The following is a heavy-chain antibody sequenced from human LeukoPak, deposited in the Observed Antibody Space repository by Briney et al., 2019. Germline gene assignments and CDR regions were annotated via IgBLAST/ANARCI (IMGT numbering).Heavy chain of an antibody. D-gene: IGHD3-10*01. V-gene: IGHV3-43*02. J-gene: IGHJ4*02. CDR3: AKAYYGSRFSSFGY. CDR1: GFTFDNYA. CDR2: FSGDGDST. Sequence: QPGGSPRLSCAASGFTFDNYAMHWVRQPPGKGLEWVSLFSGDGDSTYFADSVKGRFTISRDNSKNSLYLQMNSLRTEDTALYYCAKAYYGSRFSSFGYWGQGTLVTVSS.